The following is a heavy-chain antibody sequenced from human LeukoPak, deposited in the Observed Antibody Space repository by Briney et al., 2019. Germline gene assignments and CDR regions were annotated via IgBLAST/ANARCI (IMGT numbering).Heavy chain of an antibody. CDR1: GFTLSGDS. V-gene: IGHV3-30*02. Sequence: RGSLRLSCAASGFTLSGDSIDGGRQGPRKGLWRVAFIRYDGSNKYYADSVKGRFTISRDNSKNTLYLQMNSLRAEDTAVYYCAKFQLPLVGATPFDYWGQGTLVTVSS. D-gene: IGHD1-26*01. CDR3: AKFQLPLVGATPFDY. J-gene: IGHJ4*02. CDR2: IRYDGSNK.